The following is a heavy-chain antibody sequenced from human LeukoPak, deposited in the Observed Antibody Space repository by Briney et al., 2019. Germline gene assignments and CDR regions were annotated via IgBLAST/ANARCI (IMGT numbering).Heavy chain of an antibody. CDR2: ISYDGSNK. CDR1: GFTFSSYA. CDR3: ARDPGGNHNWYFDL. J-gene: IGHJ2*01. D-gene: IGHD4-23*01. Sequence: WGSLRLSGAASGFTFSSYAMHWVRQGPGKGLEWVAVISYDGSNKYYADSVKGRFTISRDNSKNTLYLQMNSLRAEDTAVYYCARDPGGNHNWYFDLWGRGTLVTVSS. V-gene: IGHV3-30*04.